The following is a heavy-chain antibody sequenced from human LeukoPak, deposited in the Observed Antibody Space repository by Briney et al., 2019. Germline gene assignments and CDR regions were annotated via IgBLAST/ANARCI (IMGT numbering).Heavy chain of an antibody. D-gene: IGHD4-17*01. CDR2: ISYDGSNK. Sequence: PGGSLRLSCAASGFTFSSYAMHWVRQAPGKGLEWVAVISYDGSNKYYADSVKGRFTISRDNSKNTPYLQMNSLRAEDTAVYYCARDAVTKPFDYWGQGTLVTVPS. V-gene: IGHV3-30*04. CDR1: GFTFSSYA. J-gene: IGHJ4*02. CDR3: ARDAVTKPFDY.